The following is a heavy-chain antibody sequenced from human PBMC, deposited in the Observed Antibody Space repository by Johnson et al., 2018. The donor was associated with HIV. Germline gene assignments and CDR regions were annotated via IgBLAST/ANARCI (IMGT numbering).Heavy chain of an antibody. V-gene: IGHV3-7*01. CDR2: IKQDGSEK. CDR1: GFTFSSYW. D-gene: IGHD6-19*01. CDR3: ARDHGWSRGWLFDAFDI. Sequence: MLLVESGGGLVQPGGSLRLSCAASGFTFSSYWMSWVRQAPGKGLEWVANIKQDGSEKYYVDSVKGRFTISRDNAKNSLYLQMNSLRAEDTAVYYCARDHGWSRGWLFDAFDIWGQGTMVTVSS. J-gene: IGHJ3*02.